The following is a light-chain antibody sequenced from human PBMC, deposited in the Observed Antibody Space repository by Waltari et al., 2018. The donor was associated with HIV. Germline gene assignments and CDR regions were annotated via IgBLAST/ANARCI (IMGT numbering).Light chain of an antibody. CDR1: ELSTQN. J-gene: IGLJ2*01. CDR2: KNN. CDR3: QSADVSGTYVV. V-gene: IGLV3-25*03. Sequence: SYVLTQPPSVSVSPGQTAAITCFGVELSTQNGHWYQQKPGQAPIVLIYKNNERPSGIPERFSASTSGTAVTLTIAGVQAEDEADYFCQSADVSGTYVVFGGGTKLTVL.